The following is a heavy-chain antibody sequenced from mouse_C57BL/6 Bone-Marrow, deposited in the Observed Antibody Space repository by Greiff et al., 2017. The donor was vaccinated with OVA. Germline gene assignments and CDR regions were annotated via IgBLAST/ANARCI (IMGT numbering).Heavy chain of an antibody. Sequence: EVHLVESGPELVKPGASVKMSCKASGYTFTDYNMHWVKQSHGKSLEWIGYINPNNGGTSYNQKFKGKATLTVNKSSSTAYMELRSLTSEDSAVYYCARDDGYPYYYAMDYWGQGTSVTVSS. CDR3: ARDDGYPYYYAMDY. J-gene: IGHJ4*01. CDR2: INPNNGGT. CDR1: GYTFTDYN. D-gene: IGHD2-3*01. V-gene: IGHV1-22*01.